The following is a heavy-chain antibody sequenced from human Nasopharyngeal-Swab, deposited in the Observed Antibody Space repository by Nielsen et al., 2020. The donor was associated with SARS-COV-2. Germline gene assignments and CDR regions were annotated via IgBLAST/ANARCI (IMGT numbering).Heavy chain of an antibody. CDR1: GFTFVNYP. Sequence: GEFLKISCATSGFTFVNYPMSWVRQAPGKGLEWVSTIGSNIDTTTHYADSVKGRFTISRDNSVNTLYLQMNSLRADDTATYYCARYRLIGSRDHDYWGRGTLVTVSS. D-gene: IGHD1-26*01. CDR3: ARYRLIGSRDHDY. J-gene: IGHJ4*02. V-gene: IGHV3-23*01. CDR2: IGSNIDTTT.